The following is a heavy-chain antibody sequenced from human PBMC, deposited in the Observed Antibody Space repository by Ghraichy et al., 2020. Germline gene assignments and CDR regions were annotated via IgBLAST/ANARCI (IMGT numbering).Heavy chain of an antibody. CDR2: IYYSGST. CDR1: GGSISSGGYY. Sequence: SETLSLTCTVSGGSISSGGYYWSWIRQHPGKGLEWIGYIYYSGSTYYNPSLKSRVTISVDTSKNQFSLKLSSVTAADTAVYYCARGETPSAFDIWGQGTMVTVSS. V-gene: IGHV4-31*03. D-gene: IGHD4-23*01. J-gene: IGHJ3*02. CDR3: ARGETPSAFDI.